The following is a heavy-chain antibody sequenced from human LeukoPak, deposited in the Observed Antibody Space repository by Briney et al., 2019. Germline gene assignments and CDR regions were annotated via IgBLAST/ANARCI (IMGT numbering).Heavy chain of an antibody. J-gene: IGHJ4*02. D-gene: IGHD6-13*01. CDR3: AREVGAAAGGY. V-gene: IGHV3-33*05. CDR1: GFTFSSYG. CDR2: ISYDGSNK. Sequence: GGSLRLSCAASGFTFSSYGMHWVRQAPGKGLEWVAVISYDGSNKYYADSVKGRFTISRDNSKNTLYLQMNSLRAEDTAVYYCAREVGAAAGGYWGQGTLVTVSS.